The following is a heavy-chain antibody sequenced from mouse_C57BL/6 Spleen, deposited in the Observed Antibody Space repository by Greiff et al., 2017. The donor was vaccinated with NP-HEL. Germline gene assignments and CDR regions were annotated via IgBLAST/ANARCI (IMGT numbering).Heavy chain of an antibody. Sequence: QVQLQQSGAELVRPGTSGKVSCKASGYAFTNYLIEWVKQRPGQGLEWIGVINPGSGGTNYNEKFKGKATLTADKSSSTAYMQLSSLTSEDSAVYFCARRDYDGDFDYWGQGTTLTVSS. V-gene: IGHV1-54*01. J-gene: IGHJ2*01. CDR3: ARRDYDGDFDY. D-gene: IGHD2-4*01. CDR1: GYAFTNYL. CDR2: INPGSGGT.